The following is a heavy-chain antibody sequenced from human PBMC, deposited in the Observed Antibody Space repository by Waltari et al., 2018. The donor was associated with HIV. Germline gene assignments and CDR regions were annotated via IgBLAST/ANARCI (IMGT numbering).Heavy chain of an antibody. V-gene: IGHV4-61*03. J-gene: IGHJ4*02. CDR2: ISYSGRT. CDR3: AILFCSRTSCYMDY. Sequence: QVQLQESGPGLVKPSETLSLTCTVSGGSVTTTSYYWSWIRQPPGKGLEWIGYISYSGRTNYNPSLKSRITISVDTSRNHFSLRLSSVTAADTAVYYCAILFCSRTSCYMDYWGQGTLVTVSS. CDR1: GGSVTTTSYY. D-gene: IGHD2-2*02.